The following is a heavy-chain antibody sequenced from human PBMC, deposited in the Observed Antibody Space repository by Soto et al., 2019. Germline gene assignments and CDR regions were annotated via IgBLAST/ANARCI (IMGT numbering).Heavy chain of an antibody. CDR1: GGTFSGNA. J-gene: IGHJ6*02. CDR3: AKGPPRACYMEL. D-gene: IGHD2-15*01. Sequence: SVKVSCTASGGTFSGNAFSWVRQAPGQGLEWVGGIIPMFGTANYAQKFQDRVTFTADKSTNIVYMEVSSLRSEDTAVYYCAKGPPRACYMELWCQGTAVT. V-gene: IGHV1-69*06. CDR2: IIPMFGTA.